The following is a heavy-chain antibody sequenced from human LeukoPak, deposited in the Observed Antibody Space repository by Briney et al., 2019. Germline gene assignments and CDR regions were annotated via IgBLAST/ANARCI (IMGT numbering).Heavy chain of an antibody. D-gene: IGHD3-10*01. CDR3: ARDLSHILLWFGEPTFDY. CDR1: GYTFTSYY. Sequence: ASVKVSCKASGYTFTSYYMHWVRQAPGQGLEWMGWINPNSGGTNYAQKFQGRVTMTRDTSISTAYMELSRLRSDDTAVYYCARDLSHILLWFGEPTFDYWGQGTLVTVSS. J-gene: IGHJ4*02. V-gene: IGHV1-2*02. CDR2: INPNSGGT.